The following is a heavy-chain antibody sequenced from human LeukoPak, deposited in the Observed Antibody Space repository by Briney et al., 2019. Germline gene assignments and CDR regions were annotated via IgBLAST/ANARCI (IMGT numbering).Heavy chain of an antibody. D-gene: IGHD3-22*01. CDR1: GYSFTSYW. CDR2: IYPGDSDT. J-gene: IGHJ4*02. V-gene: IGHV5-51*01. CDR3: ATSHYYDSSAPPGPFDY. Sequence: GESLKISCKGSGYSFTSYWIDWVRQMPVKGLEWMGIIYPGDSDTRYSPSFQGQVTISADKSISTAYLQRSSLKASDTAMYYCATSHYYDSSAPPGPFDYWGQGTLVTVSS.